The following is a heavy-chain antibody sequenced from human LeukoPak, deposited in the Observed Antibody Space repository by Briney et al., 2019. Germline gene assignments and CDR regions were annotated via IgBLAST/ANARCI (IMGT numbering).Heavy chain of an antibody. Sequence: GESLKISCKGSGYSFTSYWIGWVRQMPGKGLEWMGIYSPSFQGQATISADKSISTAYLQWSSLKASDTAMYYCARSTVTGVDYWGQGTLVTVSS. J-gene: IGHJ4*02. D-gene: IGHD4-11*01. CDR1: GYSFTSYW. CDR3: ARSTVTGVDY. V-gene: IGHV5-51*01.